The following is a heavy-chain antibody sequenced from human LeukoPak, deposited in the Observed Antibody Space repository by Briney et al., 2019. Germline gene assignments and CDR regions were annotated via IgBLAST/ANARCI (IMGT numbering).Heavy chain of an antibody. D-gene: IGHD4-23*01. V-gene: IGHV4-34*01. CDR1: GGSFSGYY. Sequence: SETLSLTCAVYGGSFSGYYWSWLRQPPGKGLEWRGEINHSGSTNYNPSLKSRVTISVDTSKNQFSLKLSSVTAADTAVYYCARAGTVVTLRFFDYWGQGTLVTVSS. CDR2: INHSGST. J-gene: IGHJ4*02. CDR3: ARAGTVVTLRFFDY.